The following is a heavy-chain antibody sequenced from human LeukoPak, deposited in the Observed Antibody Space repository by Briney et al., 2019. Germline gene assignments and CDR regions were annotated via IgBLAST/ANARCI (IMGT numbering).Heavy chain of an antibody. CDR1: DGSISSNSYY. V-gene: IGHV4-39*01. CDR2: ISYSGRT. J-gene: IGHJ4*02. Sequence: PSETLSLTCTVSDGSISSNSYYWGWIRQPPGKGLEWIGSISYSGRTYYNPSLESRVTISVDASKNQFSLELNSVTAADTAVYYCARGGYHAYYLDYWGQGSLVTVSS. D-gene: IGHD5-18*01. CDR3: ARGGYHAYYLDY.